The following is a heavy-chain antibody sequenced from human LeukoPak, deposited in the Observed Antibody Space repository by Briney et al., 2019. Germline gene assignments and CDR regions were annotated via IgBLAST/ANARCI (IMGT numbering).Heavy chain of an antibody. Sequence: ASVKVSCKASGYTFTSYGISWVRQAPGQGLEWMGWVSGYNGNTNYAQKFQGRVTMTTDTSTSTAYMELRSLRSGDTAMYYCVRGYHYDSSGFGSPDYWGQGTLVTVSS. CDR2: VSGYNGNT. J-gene: IGHJ4*02. V-gene: IGHV1-18*01. CDR3: VRGYHYDSSGFGSPDY. D-gene: IGHD3-22*01. CDR1: GYTFTSYG.